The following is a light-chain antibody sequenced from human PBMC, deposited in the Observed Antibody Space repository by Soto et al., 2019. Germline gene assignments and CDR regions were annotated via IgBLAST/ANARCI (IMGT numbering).Light chain of an antibody. CDR1: YCFNYL. CDR2: DAS. J-gene: IGKJ5*01. Sequence: DIQMTQSCSSLPASVAQRVTISCRVYYCFNYLFAWSQQQPGKAPPLLFYDASTLESGVPSRFRGSGSGTELTLTITILQPDDFAIYYYHHYNNWPPITFGQGTRLEIK. CDR3: HHYNNWPPIT. V-gene: IGKV1-5*01.